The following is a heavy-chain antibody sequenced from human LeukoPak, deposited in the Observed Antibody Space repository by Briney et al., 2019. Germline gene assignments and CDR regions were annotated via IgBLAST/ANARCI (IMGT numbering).Heavy chain of an antibody. CDR2: IKHDGSEK. D-gene: IGHD3-10*01. Sequence: GGSLRLSCAASGFTSSTYWMSWVRQAPGKGLEWVANIKHDGSEKYYVDSVKGRFTISRDNAKNSLYLQMNSLRAEDTAVYYCARDLVRGTSDYWGQGTLVTVSS. CDR3: ARDLVRGTSDY. CDR1: GFTSSTYW. J-gene: IGHJ4*02. V-gene: IGHV3-7*01.